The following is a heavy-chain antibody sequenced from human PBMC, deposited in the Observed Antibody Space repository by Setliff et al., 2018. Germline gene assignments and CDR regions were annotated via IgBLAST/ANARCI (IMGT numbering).Heavy chain of an antibody. J-gene: IGHJ6*03. CDR3: ARDGLGAFSLRSMDV. CDR2: IYYTGST. Sequence: SETLSLTCNVSGDSITSTSHFWGWIRQPPGKGLEWIADIYYTGSTNYNPSLKSRVTISVDTSKNQFSLRLMSVTATDTAVYYCARDGLGAFSLRSMDVWGKGTTVTVS. V-gene: IGHV4-39*02. D-gene: IGHD3-3*02. CDR1: GDSITSTSHF.